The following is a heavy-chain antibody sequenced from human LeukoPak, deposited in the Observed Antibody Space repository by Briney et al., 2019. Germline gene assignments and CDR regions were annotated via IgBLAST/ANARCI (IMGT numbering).Heavy chain of an antibody. J-gene: IGHJ4*02. CDR3: ARVAYSYGYFDY. D-gene: IGHD5-18*01. V-gene: IGHV3-30*19. CDR1: GFTFSSYG. Sequence: GGSLRLSCAASGFTFSSYGMHWVRQAPGKGLEWVAVISYDGSNKYYADSVKGRFTISRDNSKNTLYLQMNSLRAEDTAVYYCARVAYSYGYFDYWGQGTLVTVSS. CDR2: ISYDGSNK.